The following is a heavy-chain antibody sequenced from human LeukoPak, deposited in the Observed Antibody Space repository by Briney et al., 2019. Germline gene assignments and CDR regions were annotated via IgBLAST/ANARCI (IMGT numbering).Heavy chain of an antibody. CDR1: GGTFSSYA. J-gene: IGHJ6*04. V-gene: IGHV1-69*05. CDR3: ARSYSGYDFSGMDV. D-gene: IGHD5-12*01. Sequence: ASVKISCKASGGTFSSYAISWVRQAPGQRLEWMGGIIPIFGTANYAQKFQGRVTITTDESTSTAYMELSSLRSEDTAVYYCARSYSGYDFSGMDVWGKGTAVTVSS. CDR2: IIPIFGTA.